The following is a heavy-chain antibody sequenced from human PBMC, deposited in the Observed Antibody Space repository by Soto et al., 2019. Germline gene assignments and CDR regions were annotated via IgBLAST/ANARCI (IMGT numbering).Heavy chain of an antibody. V-gene: IGHV3-30-3*01. J-gene: IGHJ4*02. D-gene: IGHD4-17*01. Sequence: QVQLVESGGGVVQPGRSLRLSCAASGFTFSSYAMHWVRQAPGKGLEWVAVISYDGSNKYYADSVKGRFTISRDNSKNTLYLQMNSLRAEDTAVYYCARDSADYGDYGEVDYWGQGTLVTVSS. CDR2: ISYDGSNK. CDR1: GFTFSSYA. CDR3: ARDSADYGDYGEVDY.